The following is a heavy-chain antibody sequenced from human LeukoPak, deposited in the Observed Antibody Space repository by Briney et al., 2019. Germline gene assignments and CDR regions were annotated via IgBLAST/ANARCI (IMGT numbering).Heavy chain of an antibody. V-gene: IGHV1-18*01. CDR2: ISAYNGNT. CDR1: GYTFTSYG. D-gene: IGHD5-18*01. CDR3: ARGPNVDTAMVTRPDLDY. J-gene: IGHJ4*02. Sequence: ASVKVSCKASGYTFTSYGISWVRQAPGQGLEWMGWISAYNGNTNYAQKLQGRVTMTTDTSTSTAYMELRSLRSDDTAVYYCARGPNVDTAMVTRPDLDYWGQGTLVTVSS.